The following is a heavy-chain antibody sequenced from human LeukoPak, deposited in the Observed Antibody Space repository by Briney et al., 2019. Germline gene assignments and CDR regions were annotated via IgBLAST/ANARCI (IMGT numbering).Heavy chain of an antibody. Sequence: GGSLRLSCAASGFTFSSYAMSWVRQAPGKGLEWVSAISGSGGSTYYADSVKGRFTISRDNSKNTLYLQMNSLRGEDTAVYYCASWPGAWYGEDSWGQGTLVTVSS. CDR3: ASWPGAWYGEDS. J-gene: IGHJ4*02. V-gene: IGHV3-23*01. D-gene: IGHD3-10*01. CDR1: GFTFSSYA. CDR2: ISGSGGST.